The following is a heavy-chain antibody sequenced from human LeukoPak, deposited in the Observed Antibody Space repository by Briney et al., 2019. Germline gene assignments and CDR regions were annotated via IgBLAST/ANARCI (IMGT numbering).Heavy chain of an antibody. V-gene: IGHV3-49*04. CDR2: IRSKAYGGTT. Sequence: GGSLRLSCAASGFTFSSYAMHWVRQAPGKGLEWVGFIRSKAYGGTTEYAASVKGRFTISRDDSKSIAYLQMNSLKTEDTAVYYCTRDEYQLPPYYYYYMDVWGKGTTVTVSS. J-gene: IGHJ6*03. CDR3: TRDEYQLPPYYYYYMDV. D-gene: IGHD2-2*01. CDR1: GFTFSSYA.